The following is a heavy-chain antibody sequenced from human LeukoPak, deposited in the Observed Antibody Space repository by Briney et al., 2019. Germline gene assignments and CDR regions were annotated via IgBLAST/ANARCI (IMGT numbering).Heavy chain of an antibody. CDR3: VRGRTDYYYYMDV. V-gene: IGHV4-34*01. Sequence: SETLSLTCGVSGEPFSGYYWSWIRLPPGKGLEWIGDISESGSTNYNPSLKSRVTISVDPSKNQFSLKLTSMTAADTAVYFCVRGRTDYYYYMDVWGKGTTVTVSS. CDR2: ISESGST. CDR1: GEPFSGYY. J-gene: IGHJ6*03.